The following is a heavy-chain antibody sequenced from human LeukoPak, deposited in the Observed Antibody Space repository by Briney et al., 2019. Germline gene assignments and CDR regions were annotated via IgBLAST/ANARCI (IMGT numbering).Heavy chain of an antibody. J-gene: IGHJ4*02. CDR1: GYTFTGYY. CDR2: INPNSGGT. Sequence: GASVKVSCKASGYTFTGYYMHWVRQAPGQGLEWMGWINPNSGGTNYAQKFQGRVTMTRDTSISTAYMELSRLRSDDTAVYCCARVGEYCSGGSCYSDYWGQGTLVTVSS. CDR3: ARVGEYCSGGSCYSDY. D-gene: IGHD2-15*01. V-gene: IGHV1-2*02.